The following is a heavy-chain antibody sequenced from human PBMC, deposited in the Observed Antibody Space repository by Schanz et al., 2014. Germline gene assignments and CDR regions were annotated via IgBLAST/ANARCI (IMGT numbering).Heavy chain of an antibody. CDR3: ASAPPLVRGIAGWFGP. D-gene: IGHD3-10*01. J-gene: IGHJ5*02. CDR1: GFTFSSYS. Sequence: QVQLVESGGGVVQPGGSLRLSCAASGFTFSSYSMHWVRQAPGKGLEWVAFIRYDGSSKYYADSVRGRFTISRDDSKTPLYRQINTLRPAATALYSCASAPPLVRGIAGWFGPWGQGSLVTVSS. V-gene: IGHV3-30*02. CDR2: IRYDGSSK.